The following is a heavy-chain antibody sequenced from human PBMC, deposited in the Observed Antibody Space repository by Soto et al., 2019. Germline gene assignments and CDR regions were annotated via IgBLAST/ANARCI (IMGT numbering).Heavy chain of an antibody. J-gene: IGHJ4*02. CDR1: GESFNGYY. CDR3: ARGVVRRVIIQYTSFFDY. Sequence: QVQLQQWGAGLLKPSETLSLTCAVYGESFNGYYWSWIRQPPGRGLEWIGEINNGGSTNYNPSLKSRVTMSVDTSKNQFSLKLSSATAADTAVYFCARGVVRRVIIQYTSFFDYWGQGTLVSASS. CDR2: INNGGST. D-gene: IGHD3-10*01. V-gene: IGHV4-34*01.